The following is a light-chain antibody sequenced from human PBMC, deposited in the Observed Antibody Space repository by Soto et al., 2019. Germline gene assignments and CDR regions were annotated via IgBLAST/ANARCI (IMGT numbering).Light chain of an antibody. CDR1: LDISNY. J-gene: IGKJ2*01. CDR3: QETYSSPYT. CDR2: AAS. Sequence: DIQMTQSPSSLSASVGDRVIIACRASLDISNYLNWYQQKPGRAPKLLIYAASTLQSGVPSRFSGTGSRSDSTLTISSLQPDDFATYYCQETYSSPYTFGQGTKLDI. V-gene: IGKV1-39*01.